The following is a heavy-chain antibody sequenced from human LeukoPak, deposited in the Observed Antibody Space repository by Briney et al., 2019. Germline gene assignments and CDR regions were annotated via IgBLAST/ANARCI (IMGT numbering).Heavy chain of an antibody. CDR2: IYSGGSA. CDR3: ARYREDSYGPIDY. V-gene: IGHV3-53*04. D-gene: IGHD5-18*01. J-gene: IGHJ4*02. CDR1: GFTVSSNY. Sequence: GGSLRLSCAASGFTVSSNYMSWVRQAPGKGLEWVSVIYSGGSAYYADSVKGRFTISRHNSKNTLYLQMNSLRAEDTAVYYCARYREDSYGPIDYWGQGTLVTVSS.